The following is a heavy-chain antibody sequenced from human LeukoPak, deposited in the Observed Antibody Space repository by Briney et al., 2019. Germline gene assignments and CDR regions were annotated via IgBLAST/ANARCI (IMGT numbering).Heavy chain of an antibody. J-gene: IGHJ6*02. D-gene: IGHD3-10*01. CDR1: GGSIISYY. V-gene: IGHV4-59*01. CDR3: ARDLMVRGSYYGMDV. Sequence: EALSLPCTVSGGSIISYYWSWIRQPPGKGLEGIGYIYYSGSTNYNPSLKSRVTISVDTSKNQFSLKLSSVTAADTAVYYCARDLMVRGSYYGMDVWGQGTTVTVSS. CDR2: IYYSGST.